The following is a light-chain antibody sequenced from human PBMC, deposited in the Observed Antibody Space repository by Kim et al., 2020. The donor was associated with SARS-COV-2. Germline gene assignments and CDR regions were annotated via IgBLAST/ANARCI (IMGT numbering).Light chain of an antibody. V-gene: IGKV3-20*01. CDR3: QQYGSSPYT. CDR2: GAS. Sequence: LSPGERAPLSCRASQSVSSSYLAWYQQKPGQAPRLLIYGASSRATGIPDRFSGSGSGTDFTLTISRLEPEDFAVYYCQQYGSSPYTFGQGTKLEI. J-gene: IGKJ2*01. CDR1: QSVSSSY.